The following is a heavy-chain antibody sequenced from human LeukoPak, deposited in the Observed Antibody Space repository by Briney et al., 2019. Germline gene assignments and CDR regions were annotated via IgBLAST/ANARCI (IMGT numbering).Heavy chain of an antibody. Sequence: GRSLRPSCAASGFTFNDYAMHWVRQAPGKSLEWVSGISWNSGSIGYADSVKGRFTISRDNAKNSLYLQMNSLRGEDMALYYCAKEYCSGGSCYRGAFDIWGQGTMVTVSS. CDR3: AKEYCSGGSCYRGAFDI. V-gene: IGHV3-9*03. J-gene: IGHJ3*02. CDR2: ISWNSGSI. CDR1: GFTFNDYA. D-gene: IGHD2-15*01.